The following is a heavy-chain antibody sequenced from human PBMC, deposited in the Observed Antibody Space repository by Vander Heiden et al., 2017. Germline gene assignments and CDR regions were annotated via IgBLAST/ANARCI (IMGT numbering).Heavy chain of an antibody. Sequence: QVQLVQSVAEVKKPGASVKVSCKASGYTFPSYDINWVRQATGQGLEWMGWMNPNSGNTGYAQKFQGRVTMTRNTSISTAYMELSSLRSEDTAVYYCARGYDFSILARHDENYGMDVWGQGTTVTVSS. CDR2: MNPNSGNT. CDR1: GYTFPSYD. V-gene: IGHV1-8*01. D-gene: IGHD3-3*01. CDR3: ARGYDFSILARHDENYGMDV. J-gene: IGHJ6*02.